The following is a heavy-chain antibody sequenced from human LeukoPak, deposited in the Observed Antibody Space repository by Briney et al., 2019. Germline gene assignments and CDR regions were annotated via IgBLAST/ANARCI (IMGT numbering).Heavy chain of an antibody. CDR1: GGSISSSSYY. CDR2: IYYSGST. J-gene: IGHJ4*02. D-gene: IGHD6-19*01. CDR3: ARLRYSSGALDY. V-gene: IGHV4-39*01. Sequence: PSETLSLTCTVSGGSISSSSYYWGWIRQPPGKGLEWIGSIYYSGSTYYNPSLKSRVTISVDTSKNQCSLKLSSVTAADTAVYYCARLRYSSGALDYWGQGTRVTVSS.